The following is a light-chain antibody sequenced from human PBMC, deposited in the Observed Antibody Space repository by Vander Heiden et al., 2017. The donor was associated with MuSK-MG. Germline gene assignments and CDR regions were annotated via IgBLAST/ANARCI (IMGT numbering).Light chain of an antibody. CDR1: SSDVGGYNY. Sequence: QSALTQPPSASESPGQSVTISCTGTSSDVGGYNYVSWYQQHPGKAPKLMIYEVSKRPSGVPDRFSGSKSGNTASLTVSGLQAEDEADYYCSSYAGSNNLFGGGTKLTVL. V-gene: IGLV2-8*01. CDR2: EVS. J-gene: IGLJ2*01. CDR3: SSYAGSNNL.